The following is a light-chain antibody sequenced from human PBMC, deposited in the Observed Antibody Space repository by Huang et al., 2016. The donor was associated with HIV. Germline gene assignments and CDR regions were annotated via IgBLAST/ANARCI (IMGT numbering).Light chain of an antibody. CDR2: WAS. CDR3: QQYYSTPLT. J-gene: IGKJ4*01. CDR1: QSVLYSSNNKNY. V-gene: IGKV4-1*01. Sequence: DIVMTQSPDSLAVSLGERATINCKSSQSVLYSSNNKNYLAGYPQKPGQPPKLLIYWASTRYSGVPDRFSGSGSGTEFTLTIISLQAEDVAVYYCQQYYSTPLTFGGGTKVEIK.